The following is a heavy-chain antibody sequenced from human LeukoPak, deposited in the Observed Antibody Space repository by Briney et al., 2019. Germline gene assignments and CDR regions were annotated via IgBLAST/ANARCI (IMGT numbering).Heavy chain of an antibody. CDR2: INPSGGST. CDR3: ARSASIVVVPAAIDIGGPYNWFDP. Sequence: ASVKVSCKASGYTFTSYYMHWVRQAPGQGLEWMGIINPSGGSTSYAQKFQGRVTMTRDTSTSTVYMELSSLRSEDTAVYYCARSASIVVVPAAIDIGGPYNWFDPWGQGTLVTVSS. J-gene: IGHJ5*02. D-gene: IGHD2-2*02. CDR1: GYTFTSYY. V-gene: IGHV1-46*01.